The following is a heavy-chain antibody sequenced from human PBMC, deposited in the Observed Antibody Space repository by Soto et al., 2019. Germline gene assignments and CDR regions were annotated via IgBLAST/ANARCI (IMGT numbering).Heavy chain of an antibody. J-gene: IGHJ4*02. CDR2: IHDSGST. CDR3: ARGLCSGGSCYSDY. CDR1: GGSVSSGDFY. D-gene: IGHD2-15*01. Sequence: PSETLSLTCSVSGGSVSSGDFYWSWLRQPPGKGLEWIGFIHDSGSTFHNPSLRSRVTISLDTSVNQFSLKLTSVTAADTAVYYCARGLCSGGSCYSDYWGQGTLVTVSS. V-gene: IGHV4-30-4*01.